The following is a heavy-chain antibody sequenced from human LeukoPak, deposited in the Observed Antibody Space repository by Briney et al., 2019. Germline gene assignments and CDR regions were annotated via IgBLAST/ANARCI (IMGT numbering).Heavy chain of an antibody. Sequence: AASVKVSCKASGYTFTSYDINWVRQATGQGLEWMGWINLNSGNTGYAQKFQGRVTITRNTSISTAYMELSSLGSEDTAVYYCASSRGIVGASAFDYWGQGTLVTVSS. J-gene: IGHJ4*02. V-gene: IGHV1-8*03. CDR3: ASSRGIVGASAFDY. CDR1: GYTFTSYD. CDR2: INLNSGNT. D-gene: IGHD1-26*01.